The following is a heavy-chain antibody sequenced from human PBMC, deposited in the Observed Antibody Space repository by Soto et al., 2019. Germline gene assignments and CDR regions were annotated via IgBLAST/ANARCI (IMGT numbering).Heavy chain of an antibody. D-gene: IGHD6-13*01. CDR3: ARAPLYSTAPKAAFDI. J-gene: IGHJ3*02. CDR1: GYTFSSYG. V-gene: IGHV1-18*01. CDR2: ISTYNGNP. Sequence: QVQLVQSGPEVTKPGASVKVSCTASGYTFSSYGISWVRQAPGQGLEWMGWISTYNGNPNYAQKFQGRVTMTTDTSTSTAYMELRSLRSDDTAVFYWARAPLYSTAPKAAFDIWGQGTVVTVSS.